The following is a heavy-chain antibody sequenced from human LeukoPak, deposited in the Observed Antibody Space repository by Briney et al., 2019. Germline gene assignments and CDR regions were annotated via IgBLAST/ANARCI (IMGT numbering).Heavy chain of an antibody. V-gene: IGHV4-34*01. CDR1: GGSFSGYY. D-gene: IGHD6-19*01. Sequence: SETLSLTCAVYGGSFSGYYWSWIRQPPGKGLEWIGEINHSGSTNYNPSLKSRVTISVDTSKNQFSLKLSSVTAADTAVYYCARSAKSSGLNWFDPWGQGTLVTVSS. CDR3: ARSAKSSGLNWFDP. J-gene: IGHJ5*02. CDR2: INHSGST.